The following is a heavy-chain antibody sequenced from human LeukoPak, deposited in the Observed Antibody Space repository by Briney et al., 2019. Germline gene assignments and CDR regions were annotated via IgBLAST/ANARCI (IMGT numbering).Heavy chain of an antibody. CDR1: GGSISSYY. CDR2: IYYSGST. V-gene: IGHV4-59*01. CDR3: ARSSGWYDAFDI. D-gene: IGHD6-19*01. J-gene: IGHJ3*02. Sequence: SETLSLTCTASGGSISSYYWSWIRQPPGKGLEWIGNIYYSGSTNYNPSLKSRVTISVDTSKNQFSLKLSSVTAADTAVYYCARSSGWYDAFDIWGQGTMVTVSS.